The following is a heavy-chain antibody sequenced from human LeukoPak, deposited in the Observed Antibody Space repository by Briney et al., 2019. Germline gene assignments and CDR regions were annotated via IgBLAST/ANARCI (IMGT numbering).Heavy chain of an antibody. Sequence: GGSLRLSCAASGFAFSSYAMSWVRQAPGKGLEWVSAISGSGGSTYYADSVKGRFTISRDNSKNTLYLQMNSLRAEDTAVYYCAKSSGFTMIVAAFFYYFDYWGQGTLVTVSS. D-gene: IGHD3-22*01. J-gene: IGHJ4*02. CDR2: ISGSGGST. CDR1: GFAFSSYA. CDR3: AKSSGFTMIVAAFFYYFDY. V-gene: IGHV3-23*01.